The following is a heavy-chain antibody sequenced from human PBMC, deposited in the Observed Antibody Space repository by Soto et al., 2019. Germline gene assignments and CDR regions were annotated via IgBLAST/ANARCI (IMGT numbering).Heavy chain of an antibody. J-gene: IGHJ3*02. V-gene: IGHV1-2*04. D-gene: IGHD3-10*01. CDR1: GYTFTGYY. Sequence: QVQLVQSGAEVKKPGASVKVSCKASGYTFTGYYMHWVRQAPGQGLEWMGWINPNSGGTNYAQKFQGWVTMTRDTSISTAYRELSRLRSEDTAVYYCARVRYYGSGRYAFDIWGQGTMVTVSS. CDR3: ARVRYYGSGRYAFDI. CDR2: INPNSGGT.